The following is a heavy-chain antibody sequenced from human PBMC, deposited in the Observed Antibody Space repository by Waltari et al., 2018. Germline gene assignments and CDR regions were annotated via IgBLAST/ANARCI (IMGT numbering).Heavy chain of an antibody. Sequence: QVQLQESGPGLVKPSQTLSRTCAVAGGSISIDGYYRSWIRQHPGKGLEWFGYIYHSGSTYYNPPLKSRVTISVDSSKNQFSLKLSSVTAADTAVYYSAIGNNSPHRNWFDPWGQGTLVTVSS. CDR2: IYHSGST. V-gene: IGHV4-30-2*01. CDR1: GGSISIDGYY. J-gene: IGHJ5*02. D-gene: IGHD1-1*01. CDR3: AIGNNSPHRNWFDP.